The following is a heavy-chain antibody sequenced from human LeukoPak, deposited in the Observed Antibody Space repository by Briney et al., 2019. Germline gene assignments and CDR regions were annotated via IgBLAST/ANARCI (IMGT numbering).Heavy chain of an antibody. Sequence: ASVKVSCKASGYTFTGYYMHWVRQAPGQGLEWMGWINPNSGGTNYAQKFQGRVTMTRDTSISTAYMELSRLRSDDTAVYYCATLAGCSGGSCYAIDYWGQGTLVTVSS. V-gene: IGHV1-2*02. CDR1: GYTFTGYY. CDR2: INPNSGGT. CDR3: ATLAGCSGGSCYAIDY. D-gene: IGHD2-15*01. J-gene: IGHJ4*02.